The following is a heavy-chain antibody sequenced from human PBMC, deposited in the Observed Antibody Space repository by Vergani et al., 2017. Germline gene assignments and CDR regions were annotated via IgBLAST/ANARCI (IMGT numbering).Heavy chain of an antibody. V-gene: IGHV3-74*03. Sequence: EVQLVESGGGSVQSGGSLRLSCVASGFSFNTYWMHWVRQVPGKGLVWVARIDEYGNRATYGDFETGRFTISRDNAKNTVFLQMNNLRADAAGVYYCVRTEYCTGIACNTRFDSWGQGALVTVSS. J-gene: IGHJ5*01. CDR3: VRTEYCTGIACNTRFDS. CDR1: GFSFNTYW. CDR2: IDEYGNRA. D-gene: IGHD2-8*02.